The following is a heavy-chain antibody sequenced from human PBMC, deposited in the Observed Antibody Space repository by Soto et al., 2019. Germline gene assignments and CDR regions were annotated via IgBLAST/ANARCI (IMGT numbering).Heavy chain of an antibody. J-gene: IGHJ5*02. CDR2: IYPGDSDT. Sequence: GESLKISCKGSGYSFTSYWIGWVRQMPGKGLEWMGIIYPGDSDTRYSPSFQGQVTISADKSISTAYLQWSSLKASDTAMYYCARQARGIAAAGNKNWFDPWGQGTLVTVSS. D-gene: IGHD6-13*01. CDR3: ARQARGIAAAGNKNWFDP. CDR1: GYSFTSYW. V-gene: IGHV5-51*01.